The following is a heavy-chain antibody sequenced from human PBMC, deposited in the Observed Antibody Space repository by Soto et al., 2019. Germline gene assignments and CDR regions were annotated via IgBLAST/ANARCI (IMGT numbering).Heavy chain of an antibody. CDR3: ARVADNDYVWGSYHFDY. Sequence: GASVKVSCKASGYTFTSYYMHWGRQAPGQGLEWMGIINPSGGSTSYAQKFQGRVTMTRDTSTSTVYMELSSLRSEDTAVYYCARVADNDYVWGSYHFDYWGQGTLVTVSS. D-gene: IGHD3-16*02. CDR1: GYTFTSYY. CDR2: INPSGGST. V-gene: IGHV1-46*01. J-gene: IGHJ4*02.